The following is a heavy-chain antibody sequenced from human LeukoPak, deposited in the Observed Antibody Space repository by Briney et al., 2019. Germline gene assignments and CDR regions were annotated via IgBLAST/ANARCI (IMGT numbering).Heavy chain of an antibody. CDR3: ARGGTELVIPTL. J-gene: IGHJ4*02. D-gene: IGHD3-22*01. CDR2: IKQDGSEE. V-gene: IGHV3-7*01. CDR1: GFTFSSYW. Sequence: PGGSLRLSCAASGFTFSSYWMSWVRQAPGKGLEWVANIKQDGSEEYYVDSVKDRFTISRDNAKNSLSLQMNSLRAEDTAMYYCARGGTELVIPTLWGQGTLVTVSS.